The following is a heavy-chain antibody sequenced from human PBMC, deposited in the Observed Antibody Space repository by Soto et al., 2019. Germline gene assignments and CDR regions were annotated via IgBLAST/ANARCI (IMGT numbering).Heavy chain of an antibody. J-gene: IGHJ5*02. V-gene: IGHV4-39*01. Sequence: SETLSLTCTVSGGSISSSSYYWGWIRQPPGKGLVWIGSIYYSGSTYYNPSLKSRVTISVDTSKNQFSLKLSSVTAADTAVYYCARQGLGKYGGNSRVYNWFDPWGQGTLVTVSS. CDR2: IYYSGST. CDR1: GGSISSSSYY. CDR3: ARQGLGKYGGNSRVYNWFDP. D-gene: IGHD7-27*01.